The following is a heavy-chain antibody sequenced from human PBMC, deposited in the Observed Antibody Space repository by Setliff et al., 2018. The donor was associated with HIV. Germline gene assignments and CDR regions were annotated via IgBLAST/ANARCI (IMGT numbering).Heavy chain of an antibody. CDR3: AKSAIFGVA. D-gene: IGHD3-3*01. V-gene: IGHV3-23*01. Sequence: GESLKISCVASGFTFKNFAMNWVRQAPGKGLEWVAAIGGSGQNTSYPDSVRGRFTISRDNSKSTLYLEMNSLRDEDTAVYYCAKSAIFGVAWGQGTLVTVSS. CDR2: IGGSGQNT. CDR1: GFTFKNFA. J-gene: IGHJ5*02.